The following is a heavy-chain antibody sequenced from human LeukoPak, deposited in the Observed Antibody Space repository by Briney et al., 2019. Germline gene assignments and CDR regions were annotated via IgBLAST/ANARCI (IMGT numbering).Heavy chain of an antibody. J-gene: IGHJ5*02. CDR1: GGSLSNYY. V-gene: IGHV4-34*01. Sequence: PSETLPLTCAVYGGSLSNYYWSWIRQPPGKGLEWIGEINHSGSTQYNPSLKSRVTISVDMSRNQFSLKMNSVTAADTAVYYCARGPESGSYFAWFDPWGQGTLLTVSS. CDR3: ARGPESGSYFAWFDP. CDR2: INHSGST. D-gene: IGHD1-26*01.